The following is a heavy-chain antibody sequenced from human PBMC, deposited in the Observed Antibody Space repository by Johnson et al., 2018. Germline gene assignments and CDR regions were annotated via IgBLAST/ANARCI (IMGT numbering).Heavy chain of an antibody. CDR3: AKTLDV. Sequence: VQLVETGGGLVQPGGSLRLSCVASGFSFSNYWMHWVRQAPGKGLEWVANMKQDGSAKFYVDYVKGRFTISRDNNKNSLYLQMNSLKAEDTAVYYCAKTLDVWGQGTRVTVSS. CDR2: MKQDGSAK. V-gene: IGHV3-7*01. J-gene: IGHJ6*02. CDR1: GFSFSNYW.